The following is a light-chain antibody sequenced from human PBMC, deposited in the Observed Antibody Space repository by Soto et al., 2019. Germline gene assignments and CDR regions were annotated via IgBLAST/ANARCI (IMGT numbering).Light chain of an antibody. CDR3: QKYNSAPRT. J-gene: IGKJ1*01. CDR2: AAS. V-gene: IGKV1-27*01. Sequence: DIQMTQSPSSLSASIGDRVTITCRASQGINNYLAWYQQKPGRAPQLLIYAASAVHSGVPSRFSGSGSGTDFTPTITSLQPEAVATYYCQKYNSAPRTFGPGTKVDIK. CDR1: QGINNY.